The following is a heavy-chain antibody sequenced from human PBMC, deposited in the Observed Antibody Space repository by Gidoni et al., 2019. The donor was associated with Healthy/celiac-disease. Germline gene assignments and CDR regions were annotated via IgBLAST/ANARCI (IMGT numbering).Heavy chain of an antibody. J-gene: IGHJ5*02. CDR2: INPNSDGT. Sequence: QVQLVQSGAEVKKPGASVKVSCKASGYTFTGYYMHWVRQAPGQGLEWMGWINPNSDGTNDAQKFQGSVTMTRDTSISTAYMELSRLRSDDTAVYYCARDGRRGGEGWFDPWGQGTLVTVSS. CDR3: ARDGRRGGEGWFDP. CDR1: GYTFTGYY. D-gene: IGHD3-10*01. V-gene: IGHV1-2*02.